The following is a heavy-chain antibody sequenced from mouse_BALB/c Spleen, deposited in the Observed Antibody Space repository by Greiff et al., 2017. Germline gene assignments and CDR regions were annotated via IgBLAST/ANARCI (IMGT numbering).Heavy chain of an antibody. CDR1: GFTFSDYY. CDR3: AREGNSYAMDD. CDR2: ISDGGSYT. J-gene: IGHJ4*01. Sequence: EVQGVESGGGLVKPGGSLKLSCAASGFTFSDYYMYWVRQTPEKRLEWVATISDGGSYTYYPDSVKGRFTISRDNAKNNLYLQMSSLKSEDTAMYYCAREGNSYAMDDWGQGTSVTVSS. V-gene: IGHV5-4*02. D-gene: IGHD2-1*01.